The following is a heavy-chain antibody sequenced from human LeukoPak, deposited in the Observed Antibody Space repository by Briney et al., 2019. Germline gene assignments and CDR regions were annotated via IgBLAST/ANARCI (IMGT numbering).Heavy chain of an antibody. CDR3: SRGDDYSSGSSSVY. Sequence: SETLSLTCTVSGASISSYYWSWIRQPAGKALEWIGRIYVTGSTTYNPSLESRVTMSLDTSKNQFSLKLTSVTAADTAVYYCSRGDDYSSGSSSVYWGQGTLVTVSS. D-gene: IGHD3-10*01. J-gene: IGHJ4*01. CDR2: IYVTGST. CDR1: GASISSYY. V-gene: IGHV4-4*07.